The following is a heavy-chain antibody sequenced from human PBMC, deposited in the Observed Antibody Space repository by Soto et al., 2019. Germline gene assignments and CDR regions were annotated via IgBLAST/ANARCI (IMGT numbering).Heavy chain of an antibody. Sequence: QVQLVQSGAEVKKPGASVKVSCKASGYTFTTYYMHWVRQAPGQGLEWMGIIKPSDGSTSYAEKVQGRITMTRDTSTSTVYMELSSLTSGDTAVYFCVRDSRPHSLAYCGGGSCYPADSWGQGTLLTVSS. CDR2: IKPSDGST. V-gene: IGHV1-46*03. CDR3: VRDSRPHSLAYCGGGSCYPADS. D-gene: IGHD2-15*01. J-gene: IGHJ4*02. CDR1: GYTFTTYY.